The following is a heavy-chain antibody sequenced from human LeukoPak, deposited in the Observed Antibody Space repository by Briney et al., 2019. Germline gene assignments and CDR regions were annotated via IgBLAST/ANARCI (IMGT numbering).Heavy chain of an antibody. J-gene: IGHJ3*02. CDR1: GYTFTSYY. CDR2: ISAYNGNT. D-gene: IGHD3-22*01. CDR3: ARSPLYYYDSSGDAFDI. V-gene: IGHV1-18*04. Sequence: GASVKVSCKASGYTFTSYYMHWVRQAPGQGLEWMGWISAYNGNTNYAQKLQGRVTMTTDTSTSTAYMELRSLRSDDTAVYYCARSPLYYYDSSGDAFDIWGQGTMVTVSS.